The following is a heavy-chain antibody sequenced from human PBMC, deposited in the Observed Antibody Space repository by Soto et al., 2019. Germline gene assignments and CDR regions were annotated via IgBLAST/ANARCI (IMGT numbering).Heavy chain of an antibody. CDR3: AKRGGVAGVAAFDL. J-gene: IGHJ3*01. Sequence: SETLSLTCAVSGGSISSINWWSWVRQPPGKGLEWIGEIYHSGSTNYNPSLKSRVTISVDKSKKQFSLWLTSVTAADTAVYYCAKRGGVAGVAAFDLWGKGTMVTVSS. CDR2: IYHSGST. D-gene: IGHD6-13*01. CDR1: GGSISSINW. V-gene: IGHV4-4*02.